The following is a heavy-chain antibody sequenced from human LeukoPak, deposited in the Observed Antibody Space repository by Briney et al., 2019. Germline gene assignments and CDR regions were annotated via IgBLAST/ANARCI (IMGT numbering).Heavy chain of an antibody. Sequence: GGSLRLSCAASGFTFSSYSMNWVRQAPGKGLEWVSSISSSSSSYKYYSDSVKGRFTISRDNAKNSLYLQMNSLRAEDTAVYYCARHRETDYAFDIWGQGTVVTVSS. CDR2: ISSSSSSYK. CDR1: GFTFSSYS. CDR3: ARHRETDYAFDI. V-gene: IGHV3-21*01. D-gene: IGHD1-14*01. J-gene: IGHJ3*02.